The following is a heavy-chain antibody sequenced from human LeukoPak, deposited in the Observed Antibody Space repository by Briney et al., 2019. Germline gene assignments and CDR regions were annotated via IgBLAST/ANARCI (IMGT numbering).Heavy chain of an antibody. J-gene: IGHJ3*01. V-gene: IGHV3-23*01. CDR1: GFTFNINA. Sequence: PGGSLRLSCATSGFTFNINAMSWVRQAPGKGLEWVSAINGGGDATEYAGSVKGRFTISRDNSKNTLYLQMNSLRPDDTAVYYCARCTASCYANAFDVWGQGTLLTVSS. D-gene: IGHD2-2*01. CDR2: INGGGDAT. CDR3: ARCTASCYANAFDV.